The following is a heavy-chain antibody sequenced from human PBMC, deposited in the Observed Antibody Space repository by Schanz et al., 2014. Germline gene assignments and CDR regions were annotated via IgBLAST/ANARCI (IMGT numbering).Heavy chain of an antibody. V-gene: IGHV3-7*03. CDR3: AKDLAVAGDY. CDR2: INPDGSAK. J-gene: IGHJ4*02. Sequence: EVQVVESGGGLVQPGGSLRLSCAASGFTFSNYWMSWVRQAPGKGLEWVANINPDGSAKNYVDSVKGRFTISRDNAKNSLYLQMNSLRAEDTAVYYCAKDLAVAGDYWGQGTLVTVSS. D-gene: IGHD6-19*01. CDR1: GFTFSNYW.